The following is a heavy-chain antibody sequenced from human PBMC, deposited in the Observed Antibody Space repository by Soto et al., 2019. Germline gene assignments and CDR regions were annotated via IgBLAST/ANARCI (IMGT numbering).Heavy chain of an antibody. J-gene: IGHJ4*02. V-gene: IGHV3-30*18. CDR2: ISYDGSNK. CDR3: AKSGDYGLKTRFDY. Sequence: GGSLRLSCAASGFTFSSYSMHWVRQAPGKGLEWVAVISYDGSNKYYADSVKGRFTISRDNSKNTLYLQMNSLRAEDTAVYYCAKSGDYGLKTRFDYWGQGTLVTVSS. CDR1: GFTFSSYS. D-gene: IGHD4-17*01.